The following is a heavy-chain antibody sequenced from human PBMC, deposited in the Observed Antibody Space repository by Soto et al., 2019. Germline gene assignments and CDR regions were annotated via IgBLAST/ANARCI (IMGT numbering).Heavy chain of an antibody. CDR3: ARGLGIVVVPAARAHYYYGMDV. J-gene: IGHJ6*02. D-gene: IGHD2-2*03. CDR2: IIPIFGTA. V-gene: IGHV1-69*13. Sequence: SVKVSCKASGGTFSSYAISWVRQAPGQGLEWMGGIIPIFGTANYAQKFQGRVTITADESTSTAYMELSSLRSEDTAVYYCARGLGIVVVPAARAHYYYGMDVWGQGTTVTVSS. CDR1: GGTFSSYA.